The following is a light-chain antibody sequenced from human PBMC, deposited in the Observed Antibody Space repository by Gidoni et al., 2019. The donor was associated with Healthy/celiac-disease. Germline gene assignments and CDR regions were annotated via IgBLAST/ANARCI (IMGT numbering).Light chain of an antibody. CDR1: SSDVGAYSY. Sequence: QSALTQPPSASGSPGQSVTISCTGTSSDVGAYSYVSWYQQYPGKAPKLMIYEVNKRPSGVPDRFSGSRSGNTASLTVSGLQAEDEADYYCSSYADSSTVVFGGGTKLTVL. J-gene: IGLJ2*01. CDR2: EVN. V-gene: IGLV2-8*01. CDR3: SSYADSSTVV.